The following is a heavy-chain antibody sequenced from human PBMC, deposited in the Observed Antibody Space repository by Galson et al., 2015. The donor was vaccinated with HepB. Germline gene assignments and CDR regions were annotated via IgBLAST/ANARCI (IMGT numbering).Heavy chain of an antibody. Sequence: SLRLSCAASGFTFTSHAMSWVRQAPGTGLEWVSTISGSGDYTDYTDAAKGRFIIPRDNSNNTLYLQMNRLQTDDTGIYYCTTTGRQGNSDYDWSQWGQGILVAVSS. D-gene: IGHD5-12*01. CDR2: ISGSGDYT. J-gene: IGHJ4*02. CDR1: GFTFTSHA. V-gene: IGHV3-23*01. CDR3: TTTGRQGNSDYDWSQ.